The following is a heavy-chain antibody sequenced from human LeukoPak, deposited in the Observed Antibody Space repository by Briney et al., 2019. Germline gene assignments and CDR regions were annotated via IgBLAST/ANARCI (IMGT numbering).Heavy chain of an antibody. V-gene: IGHV4-59*11. J-gene: IGHJ4*02. Sequence: SETLSLTCTVSGASISSHYWSWIRQPPGKGLEWIGDFCYSGSTNYNPSLKSRVTISVDTSKNQFSLKLSSVTAADTAVYYCARAGGVHDTPMDLDYWGQGTLVTVSS. D-gene: IGHD5-18*01. CDR1: GASISSHY. CDR3: ARAGGVHDTPMDLDY. CDR2: FCYSGST.